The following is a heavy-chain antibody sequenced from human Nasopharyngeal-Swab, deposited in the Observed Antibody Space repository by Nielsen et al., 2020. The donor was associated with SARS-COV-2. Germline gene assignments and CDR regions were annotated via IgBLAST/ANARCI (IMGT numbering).Heavy chain of an antibody. CDR2: IIDTGHGT. J-gene: IGHJ4*02. CDR1: GFTFGSVA. Sequence: GESLKISCAAAGFTFGSVAMNWVRQVPGKGPQWVATIIDTGHGTYYPASVKGRFTIPRDNPKNTLYLHLHSLRAADSALYYCAKGYCSGAGCDYFDHWGQGTLVTVSS. D-gene: IGHD2-15*01. V-gene: IGHV3-23*01. CDR3: AKGYCSGAGCDYFDH.